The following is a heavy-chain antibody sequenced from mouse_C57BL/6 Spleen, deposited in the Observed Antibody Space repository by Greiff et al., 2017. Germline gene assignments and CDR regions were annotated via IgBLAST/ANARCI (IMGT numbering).Heavy chain of an antibody. CDR3: AREAGYPFAY. Sequence: ESGPGLVKPSQSLSLTCSVTGYSITSGYYWNWIRQFPGNKLEWMGYISYDGSNNYNPSLKNRNSITRDTSKNQFFLKLNSVTTEDTATYYCAREAGYPFAYWGQGTLVTVSA. CDR2: ISYDGSN. J-gene: IGHJ3*01. D-gene: IGHD2-2*01. CDR1: GYSITSGYY. V-gene: IGHV3-6*01.